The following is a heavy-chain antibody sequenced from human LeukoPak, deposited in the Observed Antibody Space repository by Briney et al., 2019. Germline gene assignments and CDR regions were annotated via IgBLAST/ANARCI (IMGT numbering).Heavy chain of an antibody. V-gene: IGHV3-9*03. J-gene: IGHJ4*02. CDR1: AFTFDAYA. D-gene: IGHD6-13*01. CDR3: AKALYSSSWRLSPFDY. CDR2: ISWNSGSI. Sequence: GGSLRLSCAASAFTFDAYAMHWVRQAPGKGLEWVSGISWNSGSIAYADSVKGRFTISRDNAKNSLYLQMNSLRVEDMALYYCAKALYSSSWRLSPFDYRGQGTLVTVSS.